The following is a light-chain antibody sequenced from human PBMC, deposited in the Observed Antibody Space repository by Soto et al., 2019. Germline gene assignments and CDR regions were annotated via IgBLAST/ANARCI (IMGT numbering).Light chain of an antibody. CDR2: KAS. V-gene: IGKV1-5*03. Sequence: DIQITQSPSTLSASVGDRVCITCRASQSISSWLAWYQQKPGKAPKLLIYKASSLESGVPSRFSGSGSGTEFTLTISSLQPDDFATYYCQQYNSYSWTFGQGTKVDIK. CDR1: QSISSW. J-gene: IGKJ1*01. CDR3: QQYNSYSWT.